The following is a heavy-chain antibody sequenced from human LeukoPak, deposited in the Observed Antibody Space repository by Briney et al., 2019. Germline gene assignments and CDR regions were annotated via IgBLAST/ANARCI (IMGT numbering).Heavy chain of an antibody. J-gene: IGHJ4*02. D-gene: IGHD5-18*01. CDR2: IA. CDR1: GGTFSSYA. CDR3: ARNVDTDWRFDY. Sequence: SVKVSCKASGGTFSSYAISWVRQAPGQGLEWMGRIANYAQKFQGRVTITTDESTSTAYMELSSLRSEDTAVYYCARNVDTDWRFDYWGQGTLVTVSS. V-gene: IGHV1-69*05.